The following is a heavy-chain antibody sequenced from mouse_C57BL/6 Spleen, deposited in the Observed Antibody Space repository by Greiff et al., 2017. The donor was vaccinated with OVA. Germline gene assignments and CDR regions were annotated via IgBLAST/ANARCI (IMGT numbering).Heavy chain of an antibody. J-gene: IGHJ2*01. Sequence: QVQLQQPGAELVMPGASVKLSCKASGYTFTSYWMHWVKQRPGQGLEWIGEIDPSDSYTNYIQKFKGKSTLTVDKSSSTAYMQLSSLTSEDSAVYYCARRGYSNSYFDYWGQGTTLTVSS. V-gene: IGHV1-69*01. CDR3: ARRGYSNSYFDY. D-gene: IGHD2-5*01. CDR1: GYTFTSYW. CDR2: IDPSDSYT.